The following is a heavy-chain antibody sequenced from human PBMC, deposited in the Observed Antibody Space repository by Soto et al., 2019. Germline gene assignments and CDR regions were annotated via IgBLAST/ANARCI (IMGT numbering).Heavy chain of an antibody. CDR3: ARAYTGRLPRRADYYYAMDV. Sequence: GGSLRLSCATSGFTFSNFDMHWVRQLPGKGLEWVSAIGAARDPYYLGSVKGRFTISRENAKNSVYLQMNDLRAGDSAVYYCARAYTGRLPRRADYYYAMDVWGQGTTVTVSS. D-gene: IGHD2-2*02. CDR1: GFTFSNFD. CDR2: IGAARDP. V-gene: IGHV3-13*05. J-gene: IGHJ6*02.